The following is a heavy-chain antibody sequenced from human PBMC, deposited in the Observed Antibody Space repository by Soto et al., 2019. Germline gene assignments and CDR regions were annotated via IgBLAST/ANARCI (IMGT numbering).Heavy chain of an antibody. V-gene: IGHV3-30*03. CDR1: GFSFGSYG. CDR2: ISYDGSDK. D-gene: IGHD6-19*01. J-gene: IGHJ4*02. CDR3: ARDREWLTYRLDY. Sequence: QVQLVESGGGVVQPGRSLRLSCAASGFSFGSYGMHWVRQAPGKGLEWLAVISYDGSDKFYVDSVKGRFTVSRDNSKNSLYLQMNSLSAEDTAIYYCARDREWLTYRLDYWGQGTLVTVSS.